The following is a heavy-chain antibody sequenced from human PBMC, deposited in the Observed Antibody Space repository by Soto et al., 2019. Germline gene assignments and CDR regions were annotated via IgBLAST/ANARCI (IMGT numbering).Heavy chain of an antibody. J-gene: IGHJ5*02. CDR3: ARGSSGYYWFDT. V-gene: IGHV4-38-2*01. Sequence: SETLSLTCAVSGFSISSGYFWGWIRQPPGKGPEWLGSIYHSGTTYYNPSVKGRVTISVDTSKNQFSLKMSSVTAADTAVYYCARGSSGYYWFDTWGQGALVTVSS. CDR1: GFSISSGYF. CDR2: IYHSGTT. D-gene: IGHD3-22*01.